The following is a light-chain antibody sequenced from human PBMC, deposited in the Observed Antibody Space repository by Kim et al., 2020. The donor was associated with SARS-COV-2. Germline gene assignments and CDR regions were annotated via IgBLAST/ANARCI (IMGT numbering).Light chain of an antibody. CDR1: RLGNKY. CDR2: QDT. CDR3: QAWDTTTVV. Sequence: VSPGQTATIPCSGDRLGNKYACWYQQKPGQSTVLVLYQDTKRPSGIPERFSGSNSGNTATLTISGTQAMDEADYYCQAWDTTTVVFGGGTKLTVL. V-gene: IGLV3-1*01. J-gene: IGLJ2*01.